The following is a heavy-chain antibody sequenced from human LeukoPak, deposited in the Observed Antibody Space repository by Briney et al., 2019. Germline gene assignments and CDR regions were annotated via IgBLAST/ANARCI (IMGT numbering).Heavy chain of an antibody. D-gene: IGHD2-8*01. J-gene: IGHJ4*02. CDR3: TKIANGGLSDY. CDR2: IHYSGNT. V-gene: IGHV4-59*01. CDR1: GGSISGYY. Sequence: SETLSLTCTVSGGSISGYYWAWIRQPPGKVLEWIGYIHYSGNTNYNPSLKSRVTMSVDTSKNQFSLELTSVTAADTAVYFCTKIANGGLSDYWGQGILVTVSS.